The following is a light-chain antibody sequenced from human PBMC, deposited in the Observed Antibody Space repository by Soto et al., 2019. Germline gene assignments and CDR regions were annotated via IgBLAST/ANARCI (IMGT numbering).Light chain of an antibody. V-gene: IGKV3-20*01. CDR3: QQYGSSPPT. CDR1: QSLSSNS. CDR2: GAS. J-gene: IGKJ1*01. Sequence: EIVLTQSPGTLSLSPGERATLSCGASQSLSSNSLAWYQQKPGQAPRLLIYGASSRATGIPDRFSGSGSGTDFTLTISRLEPEDFAVYYCQQYGSSPPTFGQGTKVEIK.